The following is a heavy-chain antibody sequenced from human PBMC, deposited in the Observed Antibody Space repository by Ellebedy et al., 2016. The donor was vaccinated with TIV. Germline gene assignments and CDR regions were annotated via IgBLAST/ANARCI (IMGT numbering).Heavy chain of an antibody. CDR2: IYPGDSDT. D-gene: IGHD5-12*01. CDR1: GYSFTSYW. V-gene: IGHV5-51*01. CDR3: ASPSGRRYSGYDSLDI. J-gene: IGHJ3*02. Sequence: GESLKISCKGSGYSFTSYWIGWVRQMPGKGLEWMGIIYPGDSDTRYSPSFQGQVTISADKSISTAYLQWSSLKASDTAMYYCASPSGRRYSGYDSLDIWGQGTMVTVSS.